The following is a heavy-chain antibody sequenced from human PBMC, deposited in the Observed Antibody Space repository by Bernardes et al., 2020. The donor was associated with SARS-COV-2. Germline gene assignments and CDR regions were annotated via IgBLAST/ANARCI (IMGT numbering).Heavy chain of an antibody. CDR1: GGSLSGSY. J-gene: IGHJ2*01. CDR3: GRAVWGIWYFDL. CDR2: INYSGST. V-gene: IGHV4-34*01. D-gene: IGHD3-16*01. Sequence: SETLSLTCAVYGGSLSGSYWNWIRQPPGQGLAWIGEINYSGSTNYNPSLKSRVTISVDTSKNQFSLKLNSVTAADTAVYYCGRAVWGIWYFDLWGRGTLVTVSS.